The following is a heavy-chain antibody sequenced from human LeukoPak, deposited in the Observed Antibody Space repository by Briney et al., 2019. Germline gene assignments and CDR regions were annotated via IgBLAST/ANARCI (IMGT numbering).Heavy chain of an antibody. V-gene: IGHV3-30*03. Sequence: TGGSLRLSCAASGFTFSSYGMHWVRQAPGKGLEWVAVISYDGSNKYYADSVKGRFTISRDNSKNMLYLQMNSLRAEDTAVYYCVVDAFDIWGQGTMVTVSS. CDR3: VVDAFDI. J-gene: IGHJ3*02. CDR1: GFTFSSYG. D-gene: IGHD6-6*01. CDR2: ISYDGSNK.